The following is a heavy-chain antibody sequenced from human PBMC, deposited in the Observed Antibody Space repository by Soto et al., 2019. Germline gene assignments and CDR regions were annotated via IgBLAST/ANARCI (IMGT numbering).Heavy chain of an antibody. Sequence: QVQLQESGPGLVEPSQTLSLTCSVSAGSIRSTGYYWSWIRQHPGKGLEWIGYIYYSGTTKYNPSLQSRLSLSIDTSKNQFSRRLNSLTAADTAVYYCARGSYGSGSYFQAYFDFWGQGTLVTVSS. J-gene: IGHJ4*02. CDR2: IYYSGTT. D-gene: IGHD3-10*01. CDR3: ARGSYGSGSYFQAYFDF. V-gene: IGHV4-31*03. CDR1: AGSIRSTGYY.